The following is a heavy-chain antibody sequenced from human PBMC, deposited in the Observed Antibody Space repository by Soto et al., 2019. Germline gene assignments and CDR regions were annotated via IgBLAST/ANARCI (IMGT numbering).Heavy chain of an antibody. D-gene: IGHD3-3*01. V-gene: IGHV3-74*01. CDR3: ARESYDFWSGHYDYAMDV. J-gene: IGHJ6*02. Sequence: EVQLVESGGGLVQPGGSLRLSCAASGFSFNYYWMHWVRQVPGKGLVWVSRMNGDGTSTDYADSVKGRFTISRDNAKNTRYRQMNSLRAEDTAVYYCARESYDFWSGHYDYAMDVWGQGTTVTVSS. CDR2: MNGDGTST. CDR1: GFSFNYYW.